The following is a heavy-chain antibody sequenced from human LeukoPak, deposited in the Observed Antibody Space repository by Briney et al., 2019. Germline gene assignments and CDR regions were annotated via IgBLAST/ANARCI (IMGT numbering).Heavy chain of an antibody. Sequence: PSETLSLTCTVSGGSISSYYWSWIRQPPGKGLEWIGYIYYSGSTNYNPSLKSRVTISVDTSKNQFSLKLSSVTAADTAVYYCASPHCGSTSCYPYWGQGTLVTVSS. D-gene: IGHD2-2*01. CDR3: ASPHCGSTSCYPY. J-gene: IGHJ4*02. CDR2: IYYSGST. CDR1: GGSISSYY. V-gene: IGHV4-59*08.